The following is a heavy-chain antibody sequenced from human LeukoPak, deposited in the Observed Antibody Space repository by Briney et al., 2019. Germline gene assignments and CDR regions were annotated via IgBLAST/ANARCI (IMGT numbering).Heavy chain of an antibody. CDR1: GGTFSSYA. Sequence: ASVKVSCKASGGTFSSYAISWVRQAPGQGLEWMGWVNPNSGNTGYAQKFQGRVTITRNTSISTAYMELSSLRSEDTAVYYCARGTRNVDTFPFDPWGQGTLVTVSS. CDR2: VNPNSGNT. CDR3: ARGTRNVDTFPFDP. D-gene: IGHD5-18*01. V-gene: IGHV1-8*03. J-gene: IGHJ5*02.